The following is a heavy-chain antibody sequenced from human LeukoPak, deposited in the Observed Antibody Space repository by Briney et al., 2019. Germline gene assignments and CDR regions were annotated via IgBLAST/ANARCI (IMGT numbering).Heavy chain of an antibody. CDR3: ARYYDILTGYYFFDY. D-gene: IGHD3-9*01. V-gene: IGHV1-69*13. CDR1: GCTFSSYA. CDR2: IIPIFGTA. Sequence: SVKVSCKASGCTFSSYAISWVRQAPGQGLEWMGGIIPIFGTANYTQKFQGRVTITADESTSTAYMELSSLRCEDTAVYYCARYYDILTGYYFFDYWGQGTLVTVSS. J-gene: IGHJ4*02.